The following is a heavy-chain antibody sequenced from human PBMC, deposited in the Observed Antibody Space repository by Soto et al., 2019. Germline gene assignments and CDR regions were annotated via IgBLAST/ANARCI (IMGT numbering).Heavy chain of an antibody. CDR2: VYYTGST. CDR3: ARRRDGYSGVWLDP. CDR1: GAPISGFY. Sequence: PSETLSLTCTVSGAPISGFYWSWIRQPPGKELEWIGHVYYTGSTNYNSALKSRVTISLDASKNQFSLSLSSVTTADTAVYYCARRRDGYSGVWLDPWGQGTLVTVYS. J-gene: IGHJ5*02. V-gene: IGHV4-59*01. D-gene: IGHD4-4*01.